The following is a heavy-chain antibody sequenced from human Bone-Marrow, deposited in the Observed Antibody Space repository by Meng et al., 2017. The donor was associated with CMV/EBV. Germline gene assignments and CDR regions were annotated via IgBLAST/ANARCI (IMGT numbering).Heavy chain of an antibody. CDR1: GFTFSGYW. CDR3: VPEQWFDP. Sequence: GGSLRLSCEASGFTFSGYWMHWVRQVRGKGLVWVSRIDPDGTYIHYADSVKGRFTVSRDNAKNKLYLQMNSLRAEDTAVYYCVPEQWFDPWGQGTLVTVSS. V-gene: IGHV3-74*01. D-gene: IGHD6-13*01. CDR2: IDPDGTYI. J-gene: IGHJ5*02.